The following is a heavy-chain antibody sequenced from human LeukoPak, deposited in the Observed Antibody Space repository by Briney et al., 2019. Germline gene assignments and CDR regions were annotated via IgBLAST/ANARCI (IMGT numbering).Heavy chain of an antibody. V-gene: IGHV3-30*18. D-gene: IGHD3-9*01. CDR1: GFSFSSYG. CDR2: ISYDGSDK. CDR3: AKGCTLFWLKDAFDV. J-gene: IGHJ3*01. Sequence: PGGSLRLSCAASGFSFSSYGMHRVRQAPGKGLEWVAIISYDGSDKYYADSVKGRFTIPRDNSKNTLYLQMNSLRAEDTAVYYCAKGCTLFWLKDAFDVWGQGTMVTVSS.